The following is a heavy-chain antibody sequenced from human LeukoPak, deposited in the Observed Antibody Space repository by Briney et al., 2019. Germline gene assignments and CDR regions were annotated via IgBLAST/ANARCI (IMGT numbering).Heavy chain of an antibody. D-gene: IGHD6-13*01. CDR2: VNGDGSST. V-gene: IGHV3-74*01. Sequence: TGGSLRLSWAASGFTFSTYWMHWVRQAPGKGLVWVSRVNGDGSSTNYADSVKGRFTISRDNAKNTLYLQMNSLRAEDTAVYYCARDGIAAVDFDYWGQGILVTVSS. J-gene: IGHJ4*02. CDR3: ARDGIAAVDFDY. CDR1: GFTFSTYW.